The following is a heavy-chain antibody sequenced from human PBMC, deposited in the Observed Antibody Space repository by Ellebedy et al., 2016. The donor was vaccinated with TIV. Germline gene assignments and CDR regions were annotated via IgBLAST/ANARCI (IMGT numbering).Heavy chain of an antibody. V-gene: IGHV3-7*01. Sequence: PGGSLRLSCAASGFTFSNYWMTWVRQAPGKGLEWVAHIKQDGSEREYVDSVKGRFTISSDNAKTSLYLQMDSLRAEDAASYYCARHGGFGKLPLDFWGQGILVTVSS. CDR2: IKQDGSER. D-gene: IGHD3-10*01. CDR3: ARHGGFGKLPLDF. J-gene: IGHJ4*02. CDR1: GFTFSNYW.